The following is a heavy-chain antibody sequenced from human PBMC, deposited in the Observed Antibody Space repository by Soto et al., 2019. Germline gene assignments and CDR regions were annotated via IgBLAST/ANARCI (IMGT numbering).Heavy chain of an antibody. CDR1: GFTFSSYA. CDR3: ARDHEVAAAVDY. Sequence: EVQLLESGGGLVQPGGSLRLSCAASGFTFSSYAMSWIRQAPGKGLEWVSYISSSGSTIYYADSVKGRFTISRDNAKNSLYLQMNSLRAEDTAVYYCARDHEVAAAVDYWGQGTLVTVSS. V-gene: IGHV3-48*04. D-gene: IGHD6-13*01. J-gene: IGHJ4*02. CDR2: ISSSGSTI.